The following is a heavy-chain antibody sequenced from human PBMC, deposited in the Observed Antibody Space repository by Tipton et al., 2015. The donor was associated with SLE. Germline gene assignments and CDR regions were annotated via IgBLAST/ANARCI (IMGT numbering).Heavy chain of an antibody. CDR2: ISHGGTT. CDR1: GDSISTSNW. V-gene: IGHV4-4*02. Sequence: TLSLTCGVSGDSISTSNWWSWVRQPPGKGLEWIGEISHGGTTNYNPSFKSRVTISLDTSKNQFSLKLISVSALDTAVYYCARRLGTNLPFGGYGTDVWGQGTSVTVSS. CDR3: ARRLGTNLPFGGYGTDV. D-gene: IGHD1-1*01. J-gene: IGHJ6*02.